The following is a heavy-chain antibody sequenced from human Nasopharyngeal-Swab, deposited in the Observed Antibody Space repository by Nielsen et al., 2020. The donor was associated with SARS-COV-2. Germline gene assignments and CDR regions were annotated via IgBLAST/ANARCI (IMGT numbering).Heavy chain of an antibody. D-gene: IGHD2-2*01. Sequence: WIRQPPGKGLEWVSYISSSGSTIYYADSVKGRFTISRDNAKNSLYLQMNILRAEDTALYYCARDQDVVVPAAIDYYYYGMDVWGQGTTVTVSS. CDR3: ARDQDVVVPAAIDYYYYGMDV. V-gene: IGHV3-11*04. CDR2: ISSSGSTI. J-gene: IGHJ6*02.